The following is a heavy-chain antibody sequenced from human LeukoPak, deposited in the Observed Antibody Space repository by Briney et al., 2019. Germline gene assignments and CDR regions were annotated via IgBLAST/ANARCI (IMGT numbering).Heavy chain of an antibody. J-gene: IGHJ5*02. CDR1: GYTFTSYG. CDR3: ARDPGISVAGTKQHGLWFDP. Sequence: ASVKVSCKASGYTFTSYGISWVRQAPVQGLEWMGWISAYNGNTNYAQKLQGRVTMTTDTSTSTAYMELRSLRSDDTAAYYCARDPGISVAGTKQHGLWFDPWGQGTLVTVSS. D-gene: IGHD6-19*01. CDR2: ISAYNGNT. V-gene: IGHV1-18*01.